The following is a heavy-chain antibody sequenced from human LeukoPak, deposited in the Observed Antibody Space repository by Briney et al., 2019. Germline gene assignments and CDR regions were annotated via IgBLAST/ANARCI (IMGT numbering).Heavy chain of an antibody. CDR2: MNPNSGNT. Sequence: ASVKVSCKASGYTFTSYDINWVRQATGQGLEWMGWMNPNSGNTGCAQKFQGRVTITRNTSISTAYMELSSLRSEDTAVYYCARGVMEWLLYRGYFDYWGQGTLVTVSS. V-gene: IGHV1-8*03. J-gene: IGHJ4*02. CDR3: ARGVMEWLLYRGYFDY. CDR1: GYTFTSYD. D-gene: IGHD3-3*01.